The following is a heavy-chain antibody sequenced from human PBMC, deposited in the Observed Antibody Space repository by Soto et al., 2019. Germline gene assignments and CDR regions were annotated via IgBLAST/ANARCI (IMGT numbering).Heavy chain of an antibody. CDR3: ARPTFDDFWSGYYT. J-gene: IGHJ4*02. D-gene: IGHD3-3*01. Sequence: PGESLKISCKGSGYSFTSYWISWVRQVPGKGLEWMGRIDPSDSYTNYSPSFQGHVTISADKSISTAYLQWSSLKASDTAMYYCARPTFDDFWSGYYTWGQGTLVTVSS. V-gene: IGHV5-10-1*01. CDR1: GYSFTSYW. CDR2: IDPSDSYT.